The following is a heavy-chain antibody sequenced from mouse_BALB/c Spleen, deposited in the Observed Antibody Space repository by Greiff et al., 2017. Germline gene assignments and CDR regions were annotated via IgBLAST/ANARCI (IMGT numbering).Heavy chain of an antibody. CDR3: ARNRYDEAWLAY. CDR2: IDPANGNT. J-gene: IGHJ3*01. V-gene: IGHV14-3*02. CDR1: GFNIKDTY. D-gene: IGHD2-14*01. Sequence: VQLQQSGAELVKPGASVKLSCTASGFNIKDTYMHWVRQRPEQGLEWIGRIDPANGNTKYDPKFQGKATITADTSSNTAYLQLSSLTSEDTAVYYCARNRYDEAWLAYWGQGTLVTVSA.